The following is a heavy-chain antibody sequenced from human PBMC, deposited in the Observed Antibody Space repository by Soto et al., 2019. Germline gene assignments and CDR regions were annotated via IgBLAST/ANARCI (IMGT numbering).Heavy chain of an antibody. J-gene: IGHJ6*02. CDR3: AREGCSGGSCYSVVYYYGMDV. V-gene: IGHV1-46*03. Sequence: GASVKVSCKASGYTFTSYGISWVRQAPGQGLEWMGIINPSGGSTSYAQKFQGRVTMTRDTSTSTVYMELSSLRSEDTAVYYCAREGCSGGSCYSVVYYYGMDVWGQGTTVTVSS. D-gene: IGHD2-15*01. CDR1: GYTFTSYG. CDR2: INPSGGST.